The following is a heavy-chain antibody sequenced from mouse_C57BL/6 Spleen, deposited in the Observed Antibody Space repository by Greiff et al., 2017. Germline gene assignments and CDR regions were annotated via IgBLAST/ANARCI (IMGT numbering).Heavy chain of an antibody. CDR3: ARENYDSPYWYCDV. CDR2: IYPSDSET. CDR1: GYTFTSYW. V-gene: IGHV1-61*01. Sequence: QVQLQQPGAELVRPGSSVKLSCKASGYTFTSYWMDWVKQRPGQGLEWIGNIYPSDSETHYNQKFKDKATLSVDKSSITAYMQLSSLTSEDSSVYYCARENYDSPYWYCDVWGTGTTVTVSS. D-gene: IGHD1-1*01. J-gene: IGHJ1*03.